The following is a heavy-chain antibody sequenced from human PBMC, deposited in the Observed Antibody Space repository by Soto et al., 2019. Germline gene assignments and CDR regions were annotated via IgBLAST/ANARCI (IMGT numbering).Heavy chain of an antibody. Sequence: ASVKVSCKASGGTFSSYAISWVRQAPGQGLEWMGGIIPIFGTANYAQKFQGRVTITADESTSTAYMELSSLRSEDTAVYYCARGVEGYCSSTSCSYYFDYWGQGTLVTVSS. D-gene: IGHD2-2*01. CDR1: GGTFSSYA. J-gene: IGHJ4*02. CDR3: ARGVEGYCSSTSCSYYFDY. CDR2: IIPIFGTA. V-gene: IGHV1-69*13.